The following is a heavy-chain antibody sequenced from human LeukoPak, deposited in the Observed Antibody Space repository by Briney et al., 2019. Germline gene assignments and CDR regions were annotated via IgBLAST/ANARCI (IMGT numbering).Heavy chain of an antibody. D-gene: IGHD1-26*01. V-gene: IGHV3-33*01. Sequence: GGSLRLSCAASGFTFSSYGMHWVRQAPGRGLEWVAVIWYDGSNKYYADSVKGRFTISRDNAKNSLYLQMDSLRAEDTAIYYCARDKVVGATYFDYWGQGALVTVSS. CDR1: GFTFSSYG. CDR3: ARDKVVGATYFDY. CDR2: IWYDGSNK. J-gene: IGHJ4*02.